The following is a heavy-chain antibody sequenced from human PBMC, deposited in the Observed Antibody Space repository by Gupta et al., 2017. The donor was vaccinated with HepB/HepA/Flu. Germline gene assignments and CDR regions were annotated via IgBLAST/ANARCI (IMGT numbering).Heavy chain of an antibody. V-gene: IGHV4-61*01. CDR2: LFYSGST. J-gene: IGHJ3*02. Sequence: GLVRPSETLSLTCTVSGASVSSGRYYWSWIRQPPDKGLECIGYLFYSGSTNYNPSLKSRVTISIDTSRNQFSLKLRSVTAADTAVYYCARIQRDLVVVPSVPNVFDMWGQGTMVNVSS. CDR1: GASVSSGRYY. CDR3: ARIQRDLVVVPSVPNVFDM. D-gene: IGHD2-21*01.